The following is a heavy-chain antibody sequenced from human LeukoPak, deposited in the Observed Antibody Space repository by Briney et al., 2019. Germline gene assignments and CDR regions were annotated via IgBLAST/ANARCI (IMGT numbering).Heavy chain of an antibody. CDR1: GGTFSSYA. V-gene: IGHV1-69*06. CDR2: IIPIFGTA. Sequence: SVKVSCKASGGTFSSYAISWVRQAPGQGLEWMGGIIPIFGTANYAQKLQGRVTITADKSTSTAYMELSSLRSEDTAVYYCASHYGDYNLDYYYYYYYMDVWGKGTTVTVSS. CDR3: ASHYGDYNLDYYYYYYYMDV. J-gene: IGHJ6*03. D-gene: IGHD4-17*01.